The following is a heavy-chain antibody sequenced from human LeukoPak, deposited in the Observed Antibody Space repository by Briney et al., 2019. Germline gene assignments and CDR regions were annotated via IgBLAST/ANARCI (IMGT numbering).Heavy chain of an antibody. D-gene: IGHD3-3*01. J-gene: IGHJ6*04. Sequence: PSETLSLTCAVYGGSFSGYYWSWIRQPPGKGLEWVSAISGSGGSTYYADSVKGRFTISRDNSKNTLFLQVSSLRAEDTAVYYCAKATSNFWSGPDVWGKGTSVTVSS. CDR2: ISGSGGST. CDR3: AKATSNFWSGPDV. CDR1: GGSFSGYY. V-gene: IGHV3-23*01.